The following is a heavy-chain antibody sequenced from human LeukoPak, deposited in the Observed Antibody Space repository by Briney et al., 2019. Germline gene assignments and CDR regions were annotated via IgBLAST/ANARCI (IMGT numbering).Heavy chain of an antibody. D-gene: IGHD6-19*01. CDR1: GFNFSRYW. Sequence: GGSLRLSCAASGFNFSRYWVLWVGQAPGKGLESVSRINTDGTATTYADSVKGRFTVSRDNADNTMFLQMNSVRDEDTAVYYCATKQWLAPPPDSWGQGTPVTVSS. V-gene: IGHV3-74*01. CDR3: ATKQWLAPPPDS. CDR2: INTDGTAT. J-gene: IGHJ4*02.